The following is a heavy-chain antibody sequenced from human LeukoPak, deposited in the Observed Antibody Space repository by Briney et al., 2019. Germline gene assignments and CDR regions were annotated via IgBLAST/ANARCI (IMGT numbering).Heavy chain of an antibody. CDR3: AKDYYNSGHILDW. V-gene: IGHV3-30*02. D-gene: IGHD6-19*01. Sequence: GGALRLSCATSGFIFSNYGMHWVRQAPGKGLAWVAFVRFDGINKFYADSVKGRFTISRDDSRNTLYLQVNSLRPEDTALYYCAKDYYNSGHILDWWGQGTLVTVSS. CDR2: VRFDGINK. J-gene: IGHJ4*02. CDR1: GFIFSNYG.